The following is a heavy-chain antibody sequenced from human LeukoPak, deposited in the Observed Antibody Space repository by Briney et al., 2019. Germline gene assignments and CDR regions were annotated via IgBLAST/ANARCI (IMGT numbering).Heavy chain of an antibody. CDR3: AKDSGETLLRFLDRPSYMDV. V-gene: IGHV3-43D*03. CDR1: GFTFDDYA. CDR2: IRWDGGST. Sequence: GGSLRLSCAASGFTFDDYAMHWVRQAPGKGLEWVSLIRWDGGSTYYADSVKGRFTISRDNSKNSLYLQINSLRPEDTALYYCAKDSGETLLRFLDRPSYMDVWGKGTTVTVSS. J-gene: IGHJ6*03. D-gene: IGHD3-3*01.